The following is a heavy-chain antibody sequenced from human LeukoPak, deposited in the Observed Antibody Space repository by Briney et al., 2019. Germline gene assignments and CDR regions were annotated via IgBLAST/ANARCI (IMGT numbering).Heavy chain of an antibody. CDR1: GGSISSGGYS. Sequence: PSQTLSLTCAVSGGSISSGGYSWSWIRQPPGKGLEWIGYIYHSGSTYYNPSLKSRVTISVDTSKNQFSLKLSSATAADTAVYYCARSPDSSNFFTGSYDYWGQGTLVTVSS. CDR2: IYHSGST. D-gene: IGHD6-13*01. V-gene: IGHV4-30-2*01. CDR3: ARSPDSSNFFTGSYDY. J-gene: IGHJ4*02.